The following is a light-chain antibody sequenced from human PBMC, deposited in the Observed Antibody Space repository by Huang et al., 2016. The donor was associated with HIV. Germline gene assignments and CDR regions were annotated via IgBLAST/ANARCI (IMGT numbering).Light chain of an antibody. J-gene: IGKJ2*01. CDR2: DVS. V-gene: IGKV3-11*01. CDR3: QQRTKWPT. CDR1: QNITTY. Sequence: EVVLTQSPATLSLSPGEKATLFCRPSQNITTYLALYQHKPGRAPRLLVHDVSNRAAGIPARFSGSGSGTDFTLTVSSLEPEDLALYYCQQRTKWPTFGQGTNLEIK.